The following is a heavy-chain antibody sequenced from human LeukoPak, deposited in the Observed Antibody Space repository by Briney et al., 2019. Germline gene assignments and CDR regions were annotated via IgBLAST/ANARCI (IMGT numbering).Heavy chain of an antibody. CDR3: AKGRGTAVTSAANY. D-gene: IGHD4-17*01. CDR2: IRDSGGST. CDR1: GFTFSSYD. V-gene: IGHV3-23*01. J-gene: IGHJ4*02. Sequence: GGSLRLSCAASGFTFSSYDMTWVRQAPGRGLEWVSSIRDSGGSTDYADSVKGRFTISRDNSKNMLFLQMSSLRAEDTAVYYCAKGRGTAVTSAANYWGQGTLVTVSS.